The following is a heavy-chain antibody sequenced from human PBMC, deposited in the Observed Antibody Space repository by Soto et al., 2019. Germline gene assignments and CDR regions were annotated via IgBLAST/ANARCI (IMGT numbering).Heavy chain of an antibody. Sequence: PGGFLRLSCAASGFVFKDSSIHWVRQASGKGLEWVGRIRDRAYNYATSYAASVKGRFTISRDDSSNTAFLQMNSLKTEDTAIYYCTRLISAAQDYWGQGTRVTVSS. CDR1: GFVFKDSS. CDR3: TRLISAAQDY. J-gene: IGHJ4*02. CDR2: IRDRAYNYAT. V-gene: IGHV3-73*01. D-gene: IGHD3-22*01.